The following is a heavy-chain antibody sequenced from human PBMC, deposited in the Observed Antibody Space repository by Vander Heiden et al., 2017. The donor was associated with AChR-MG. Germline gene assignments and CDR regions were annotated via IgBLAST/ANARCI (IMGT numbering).Heavy chain of an antibody. J-gene: IGHJ5*02. Sequence: QVQLVESGGGVVQPGRSLRLSWAASGFTFSTYDMHWVRQAPGKGLEWVAVISYDGNNKYYADSVRGRFTISRDNSKNTLYLQMNSLRAEDTAVYYCANGVGNWNYAWGQGTLVTVSS. CDR3: ANGVGNWNYA. CDR2: ISYDGNNK. CDR1: GFTFSTYD. V-gene: IGHV3-30-3*01. D-gene: IGHD4-17*01.